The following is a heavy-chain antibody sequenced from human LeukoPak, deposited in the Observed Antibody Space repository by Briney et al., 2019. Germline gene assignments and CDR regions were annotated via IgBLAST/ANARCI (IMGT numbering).Heavy chain of an antibody. V-gene: IGHV3-15*07. CDR2: IKSKAYGGTI. Sequence: GGSLRLSCAASGFTFSNAWMNWVRQAPGKGLEWVGRIKSKAYGGTIDYAAPVKGRYTISRDDSKNTLYLQMNSLKTEDTAVYYCTTDYGSSISSYYYYGMDVWGQGTAVTVSS. J-gene: IGHJ6*02. CDR1: GFTFSNAW. D-gene: IGHD2-21*01. CDR3: TTDYGSSISSYYYYGMDV.